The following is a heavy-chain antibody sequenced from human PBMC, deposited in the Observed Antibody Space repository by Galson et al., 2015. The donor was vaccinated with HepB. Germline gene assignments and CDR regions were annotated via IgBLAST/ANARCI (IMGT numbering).Heavy chain of an antibody. V-gene: IGHV3-30*18. CDR3: SKEARARGPYDL. CDR2: ISNDGRTK. J-gene: IGHJ4*02. Sequence: SLRLSCAASGFTFSTYGMHWVRQAPGKGLEWMALISNDGRTKYYADSVKGRFTLSRDNSKNTLFLEMSDLRGEDTTMYHCSKEARARGPYDLWGQGTLVIVSS. CDR1: GFTFSTYG. D-gene: IGHD3-10*01.